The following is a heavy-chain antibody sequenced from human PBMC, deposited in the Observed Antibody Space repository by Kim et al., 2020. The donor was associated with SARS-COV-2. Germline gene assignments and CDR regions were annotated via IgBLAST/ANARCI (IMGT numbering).Heavy chain of an antibody. Sequence: ASVKVSCKASGYTFTGYYMHWVRQAPGQGLEWMGWINPNSGGTNYAQKFQGWVTMTRDTSISTAYMELSRLRSDDTAVYYCARVWDYDILETPGGSGAFDIWGQGTMVTVSS. V-gene: IGHV1-2*04. CDR3: ARVWDYDILETPGGSGAFDI. CDR2: INPNSGGT. D-gene: IGHD3-9*01. J-gene: IGHJ3*02. CDR1: GYTFTGYY.